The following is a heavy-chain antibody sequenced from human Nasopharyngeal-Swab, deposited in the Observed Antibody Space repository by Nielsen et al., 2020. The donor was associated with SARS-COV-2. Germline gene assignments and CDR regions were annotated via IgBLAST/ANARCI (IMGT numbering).Heavy chain of an antibody. D-gene: IGHD3-10*01. CDR1: GFLLTTSGVG. CDR2: MYWNDGN. V-gene: IGHV2-5*01. J-gene: IGHJ6*02. Sequence: SGPTLVKPTQTLTLTCTFSGFLLTTSGVGVGWIRQPPGQALEWLAIMYWNDGNQYSPSLRSRLTITKDTSKNQVVLTMTNMDPVDTATYYCAHGVKLWFSGMDVWGQGTTVTVSS. CDR3: AHGVKLWFSGMDV.